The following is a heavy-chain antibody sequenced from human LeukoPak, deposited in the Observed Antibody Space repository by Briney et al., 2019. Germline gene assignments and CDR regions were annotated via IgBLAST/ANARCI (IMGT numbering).Heavy chain of an antibody. D-gene: IGHD4-17*01. J-gene: IGHJ4*02. CDR3: VRDRSNGDYFFDY. Sequence: GGSLRLSCSASGFTFSRYGMHWVRQAPGKGLEYVSAVSSNGGSTYYADSVKGRFTISRDNSKNTLYLQMSSLRGEDTAVYYCVRDRSNGDYFFDYWGQGTLVTVSS. CDR1: GFTFSRYG. CDR2: VSSNGGST. V-gene: IGHV3-64D*06.